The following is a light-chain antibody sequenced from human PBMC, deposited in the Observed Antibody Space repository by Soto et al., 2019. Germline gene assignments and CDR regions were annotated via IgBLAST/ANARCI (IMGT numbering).Light chain of an antibody. J-gene: IGKJ1*01. CDR2: GAS. V-gene: IGKV3D-15*02. Sequence: EIVMSQSPATLSVSPGERATLSCRASQRVSSNLAWYQQKPGQAPRLLIYGASTRATGIPARFSGSGSGTEFTLTISSLQSEDFAVYYCQQYGSSPWTFGQGTKV. CDR1: QRVSSN. CDR3: QQYGSSPWT.